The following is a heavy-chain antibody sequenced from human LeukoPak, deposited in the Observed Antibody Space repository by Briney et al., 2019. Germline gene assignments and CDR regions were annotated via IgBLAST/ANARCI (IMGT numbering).Heavy chain of an antibody. J-gene: IGHJ2*01. CDR2: ISWNSGSI. CDR1: GFTFDDYA. Sequence: GRSLRLSCAASGFTFDDYAMHWVRQAPGKGLEWVSGISWNSGSIGYADSVKGRFTISRDNAKNSLYLQMNSLRAEDTALYYCAKDLVPLGADWYFDLWGRGTLVTVSS. D-gene: IGHD3-10*01. CDR3: AKDLVPLGADWYFDL. V-gene: IGHV3-9*01.